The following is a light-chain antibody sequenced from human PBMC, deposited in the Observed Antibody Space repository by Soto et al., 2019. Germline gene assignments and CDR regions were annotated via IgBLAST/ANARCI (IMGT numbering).Light chain of an antibody. V-gene: IGLV2-8*01. Sequence: QSALTQPPSASGSPGQSVTLSCIGTSSDVGGSNYVSWYQQHPGKAPKLMIYEVSKRPSGVPDRFSGSKSGNTASLTVSGLHAEDEADYYCSSYAASNNLGVFGGGTKLTVL. J-gene: IGLJ2*01. CDR1: SSDVGGSNY. CDR2: EVS. CDR3: SSYAASNNLGV.